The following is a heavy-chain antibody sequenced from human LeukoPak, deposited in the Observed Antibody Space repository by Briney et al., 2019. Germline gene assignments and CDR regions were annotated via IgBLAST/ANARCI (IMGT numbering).Heavy chain of an antibody. CDR2: ISYDGSNT. CDR1: GFTFSNYG. J-gene: IGHJ4*02. V-gene: IGHV3-30*18. D-gene: IGHD3-10*01. CDR3: VKGYGSGSYSTDY. Sequence: GGSLRLSCAASGFTFSNYGMHWVRQAPGKGLDWVAFISYDGSNTYYADSVKGRFTISRDNSKNTLYLQTNSLRTEDTAVYYCVKGYGSGSYSTDYWGQGTLITVSS.